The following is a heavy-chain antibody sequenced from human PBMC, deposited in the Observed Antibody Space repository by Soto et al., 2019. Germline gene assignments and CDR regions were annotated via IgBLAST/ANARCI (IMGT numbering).Heavy chain of an antibody. CDR3: ARAEGDWFDP. CDR1: GGSISSGDYY. J-gene: IGHJ5*02. V-gene: IGHV4-30-4*01. CDR2: IYYSGST. Sequence: QVQLQESGPGLVKPSQTLSLTCTVSGGSISSGDYYWSWIRQPPGKGLEWIGYIYYSGSTYYNPSLKXXVXIXXDTSKTQFSLKLSSVTAADTAVYYCARAEGDWFDPWGQGTLVTVSS.